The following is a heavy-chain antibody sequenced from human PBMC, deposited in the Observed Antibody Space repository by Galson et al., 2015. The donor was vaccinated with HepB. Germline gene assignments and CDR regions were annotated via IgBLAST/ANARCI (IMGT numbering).Heavy chain of an antibody. V-gene: IGHV3-21*01. Sequence: SLRLSCAASGFTFSSYSMNWVRQAPGKGLEWVSSISSSSSYIYYADSVKGRFTISRDNAKNSLYLQMNSLRAEDTAVYYCARGGRAVADPFDYWGQGTLVTVSS. CDR3: ARGGRAVADPFDY. D-gene: IGHD6-19*01. CDR2: ISSSSSYI. J-gene: IGHJ4*02. CDR1: GFTFSSYS.